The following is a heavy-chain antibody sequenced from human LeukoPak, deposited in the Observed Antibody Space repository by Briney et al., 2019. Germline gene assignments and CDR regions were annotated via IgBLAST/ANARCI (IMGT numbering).Heavy chain of an antibody. CDR2: MYHSGST. V-gene: IGHV4-39*07. J-gene: IGHJ3*02. CDR1: GGAISSRSSY. D-gene: IGHD3-22*01. CDR3: ARVGYYYDSSGYYAFDI. Sequence: PSETLSLTCTVSGGAISSRSSYWGWIRQPPGEGLEWIGSMYHSGSTYYNASLKSRVTISVDTSKNQFSLKLTSVTAADTAVYYCARVGYYYDSSGYYAFDIWGQGTMVTVSS.